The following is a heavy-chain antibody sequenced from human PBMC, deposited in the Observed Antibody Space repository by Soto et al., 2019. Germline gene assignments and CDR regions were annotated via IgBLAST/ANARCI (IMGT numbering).Heavy chain of an antibody. CDR3: GRKGRYCSSASCYAWWFDP. Sequence: PSETLSLTCAVYAGSFSGYYWSWIRQPPGKGLEWIGEINHRGSTNYNPSLKSRVSISVDTSKNQFSLDLSSVTTADTAVYYCGRKGRYCSSASCYAWWFDPWGQGTLVTVSS. J-gene: IGHJ5*02. CDR1: AGSFSGYY. D-gene: IGHD2-2*01. V-gene: IGHV4-34*01. CDR2: INHRGST.